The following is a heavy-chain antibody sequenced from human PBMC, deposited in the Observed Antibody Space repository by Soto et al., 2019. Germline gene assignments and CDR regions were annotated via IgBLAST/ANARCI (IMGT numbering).Heavy chain of an antibody. CDR3: ARVPYFYYSSCYRLNPSCY. V-gene: IGHV4-34*01. D-gene: IGHD3-22*01. CDR2: INHSGST. Sequence: QVQLQQWGAGLLKPSETLSLTCAVYGGSFSGYYWSWIRQPPGKGLEWIGEINHSGSTNYNPSIKRLVTISVGTSKNQFSLKLSSVTAADTAVYYCARVPYFYYSSCYRLNPSCYRGQGTLVTVSS. J-gene: IGHJ4*02. CDR1: GGSFSGYY.